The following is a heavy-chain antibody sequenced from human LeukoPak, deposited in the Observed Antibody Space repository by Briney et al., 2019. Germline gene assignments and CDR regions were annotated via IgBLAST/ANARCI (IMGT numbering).Heavy chain of an antibody. V-gene: IGHV3-23*01. D-gene: IGHD1-26*01. CDR3: AKAEWELPYYFDY. Sequence: GGSLSLSCAASGFTFSGYAMSWVRQAPGKGLEWVSAISGSGGSKYYADSVKGRFTISRDNSKNTLYLQMNSLRAEDTAVYYCAKAEWELPYYFDYWGQGTLVTVSS. J-gene: IGHJ4*02. CDR1: GFTFSGYA. CDR2: ISGSGGSK.